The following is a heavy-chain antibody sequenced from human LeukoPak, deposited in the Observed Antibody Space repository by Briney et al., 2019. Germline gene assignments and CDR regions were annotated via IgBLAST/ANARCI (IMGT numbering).Heavy chain of an antibody. V-gene: IGHV4-4*02. CDR1: GGSISSCNW. Sequence: SETLSLTCAVSGGSISSCNWWRWDRQPPGEGLEWTGEIYHSGSTNYNPSLKSRVTISVDKSKNQFSLKLSSVTAADTAVYYCARAPSRGIVVVVAAEFDYWGQGTLVTVSS. CDR2: IYHSGST. J-gene: IGHJ4*02. CDR3: ARAPSRGIVVVVAAEFDY. D-gene: IGHD2-15*01.